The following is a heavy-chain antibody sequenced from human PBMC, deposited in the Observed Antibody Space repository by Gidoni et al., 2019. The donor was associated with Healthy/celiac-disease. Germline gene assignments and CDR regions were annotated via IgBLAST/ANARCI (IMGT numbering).Heavy chain of an antibody. Sequence: QLQLQESGPGLVQPSETLSLTCTVSGGSISSSSYYWGWIRQPPGKGLEWIGSIYYSGSTYYNPSLKSRVTISVDTSKNQFSLKLSSVTAADTAVYYCARQLLYGQGFDYWGQGTLVTVSS. V-gene: IGHV4-39*01. CDR1: GGSISSSSYY. CDR2: IYYSGST. CDR3: ARQLLYGQGFDY. D-gene: IGHD3-10*01. J-gene: IGHJ4*02.